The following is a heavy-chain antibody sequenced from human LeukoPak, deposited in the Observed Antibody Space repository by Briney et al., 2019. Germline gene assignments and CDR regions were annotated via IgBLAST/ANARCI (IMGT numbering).Heavy chain of an antibody. CDR3: ARGQGNRLLWVGESLSNINPLDY. Sequence: GASVKVSCKASGYTFTRYGISWVRQAPGQGPEWMGWISGYNGHTNYAQKFQGRVTMTADTSTSTAYMELRGLRSDDTAVYYCARGQGNRLLWVGESLSNINPLDYWGQGTLVTVSS. J-gene: IGHJ4*02. CDR2: ISGYNGHT. D-gene: IGHD3-10*01. CDR1: GYTFTRYG. V-gene: IGHV1-18*01.